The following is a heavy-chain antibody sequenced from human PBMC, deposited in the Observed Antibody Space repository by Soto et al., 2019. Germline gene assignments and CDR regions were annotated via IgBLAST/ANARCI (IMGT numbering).Heavy chain of an antibody. CDR3: AKDRRRDYDSSGYPDAFDI. D-gene: IGHD3-22*01. CDR2: ISGSGGST. J-gene: IGHJ3*02. V-gene: IGHV3-23*01. Sequence: GGSLRLSCAASGFTFSSYAMSWVRQAQGKGLEWVSAISGSGGSTYYADSVKGRFTISRDNSKNTLYLQMNSLRAEDTAVYYCAKDRRRDYDSSGYPDAFDIWGQGTMVTVSS. CDR1: GFTFSSYA.